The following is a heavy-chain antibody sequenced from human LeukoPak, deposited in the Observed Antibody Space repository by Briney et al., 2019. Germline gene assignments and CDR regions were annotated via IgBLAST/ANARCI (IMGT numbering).Heavy chain of an antibody. CDR2: INHDGSST. D-gene: IGHD4-17*01. V-gene: IGHV3-74*01. J-gene: IGHJ4*02. CDR1: GFTFTTFW. CDR3: AKEGETTVTPDY. Sequence: GGSLRLSCATSGFTFTTFWMHWVRQAPGKGLGWVSRINHDGSSTNYADSVKGRFTISRDNAKNTVYLQMNSLRAEDTAVYYCAKEGETTVTPDYWGQGTLVTVSS.